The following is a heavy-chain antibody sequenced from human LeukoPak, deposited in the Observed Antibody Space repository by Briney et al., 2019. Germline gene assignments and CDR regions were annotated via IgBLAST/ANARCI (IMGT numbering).Heavy chain of an antibody. CDR1: GFTFSSYS. CDR3: ATHCGGGSCYRNDAFDI. CDR2: ISSSSSYI. D-gene: IGHD2-15*01. V-gene: IGHV3-21*01. Sequence: GGSLRLSCAASGFTFSSYSMNWVRQAPGKGLEWVSSISSSSSYIYYADSVKGRFTISRDNAKNSLYLQMNSLRAEDTAVYYCATHCGGGSCYRNDAFDIWGQGTMVTVSS. J-gene: IGHJ3*02.